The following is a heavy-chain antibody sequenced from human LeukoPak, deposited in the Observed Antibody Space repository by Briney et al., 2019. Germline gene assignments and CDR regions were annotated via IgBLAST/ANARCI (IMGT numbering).Heavy chain of an antibody. CDR1: GFTFSSYA. Sequence: HAGGSLRLSCAASGFTFSSYAMSWVRQAPGKGLEWVSAISGSGGSTYYADSVKGRFTISRDNSKNTLYLQMNSLRAEDTAVYYCVSSSPAIAVAGAWGQGTLVTVSS. CDR2: ISGSGGST. D-gene: IGHD6-19*01. V-gene: IGHV3-23*01. J-gene: IGHJ5*02. CDR3: VSSSPAIAVAGA.